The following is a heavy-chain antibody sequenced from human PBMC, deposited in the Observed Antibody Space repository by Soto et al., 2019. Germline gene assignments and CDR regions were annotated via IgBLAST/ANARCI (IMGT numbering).Heavy chain of an antibody. D-gene: IGHD3-3*01. Sequence: PGGSLRLSCAASGFTFTNYAMSWVRLAPGQGLEWVSTIPGSGGHKLHPEYADSVKGRFTISRDNSKDTLYLQMDSLSAEDTAVYYCVKHDYNFWTGYTLTPGIDVWGQGTAVTVSS. V-gene: IGHV3-23*01. J-gene: IGHJ6*02. CDR1: GFTFTNYA. CDR2: IPGSGGHKLHP. CDR3: VKHDYNFWTGYTLTPGIDV.